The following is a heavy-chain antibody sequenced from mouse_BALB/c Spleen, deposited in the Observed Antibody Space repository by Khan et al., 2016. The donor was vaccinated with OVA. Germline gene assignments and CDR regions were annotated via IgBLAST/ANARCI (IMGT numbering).Heavy chain of an antibody. CDR2: IWAGGST. D-gene: IGHD2-14*01. CDR3: ARALPYYRYDGYAMDY. Sequence: QMQLEESGPGLVAPSQSLSITCTVSGFSLITYGVHWVRQPPGKGLEWVGVIWAGGSTNYKSALMSRLSISKDNSKSQVFLKMNSLQTDDTAMYYCARALPYYRYDGYAMDYWGQGISVTVSS. CDR1: GFSLITYG. J-gene: IGHJ4*01. V-gene: IGHV2-9*02.